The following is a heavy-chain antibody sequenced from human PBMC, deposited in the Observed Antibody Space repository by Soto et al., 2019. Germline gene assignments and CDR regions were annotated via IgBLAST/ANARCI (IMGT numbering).Heavy chain of an antibody. D-gene: IGHD3-22*01. CDR3: ASARYFYGSSAYYPYYFYGMDV. Sequence: PSETLSLTCTVSGGSISSGDYYWSWIRQPPGKGLEGIGYIFYSGSTYYSPSLKSRLTISVDTSKNQFSLKLSSVTAADTAMYHCASARYFYGSSAYYPYYFYGMDVWGQGTTVTVSS. J-gene: IGHJ6*02. V-gene: IGHV4-30-4*01. CDR1: GGSISSGDYY. CDR2: IFYSGST.